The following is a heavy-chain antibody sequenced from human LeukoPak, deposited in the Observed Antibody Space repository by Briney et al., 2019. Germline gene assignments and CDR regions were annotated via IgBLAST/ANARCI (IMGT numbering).Heavy chain of an antibody. V-gene: IGHV3-13*05. CDR1: GFTFSSYD. CDR3: AGQARPGAAEGAFDI. Sequence: PGGSLRLSCAASGFTFSSYDMHWVRQDKGKGLEWVSAISTAGDPYYLGSVKGQFTISRENAKNSLYLQMNSLRAGDTAVYYCAGQARPGAAEGAFDIWGQGTMVTVSS. CDR2: ISTAGDP. D-gene: IGHD2-2*01. J-gene: IGHJ3*02.